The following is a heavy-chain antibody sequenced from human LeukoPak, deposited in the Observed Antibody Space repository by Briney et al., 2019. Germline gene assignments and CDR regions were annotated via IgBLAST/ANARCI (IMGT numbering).Heavy chain of an antibody. CDR3: AKDPGAYCGGDCYSGYFDY. CDR2: ISAGNGNT. D-gene: IGHD2-21*02. J-gene: IGHJ4*02. V-gene: IGHV1-3*01. CDR1: GYTFTSYA. Sequence: ASVKVSCKASGYTFTSYAMHWVRQAPGQRLEWMGWISAGNGNTKYSQNFQGRVTFISNTSATTAFMELSSLRAEDTAVYYCAKDPGAYCGGDCYSGYFDYWGQGTLVTVSS.